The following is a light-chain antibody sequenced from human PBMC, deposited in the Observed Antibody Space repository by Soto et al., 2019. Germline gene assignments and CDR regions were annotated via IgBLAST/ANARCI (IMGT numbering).Light chain of an antibody. CDR3: GSWDSSLSAYV. J-gene: IGLJ1*01. CDR2: DDD. V-gene: IGLV1-51*01. CDR1: ISNIGGNS. Sequence: SLLKQPPSVSAAPGQKCTISCSGSISNIGGNSVSWYQQFPGTAPKLLIYDDDKRPSGIPDRFSGSKSGTSATLGITGFQTGDEADYYCGSWDSSLSAYVFATGTKVTVL.